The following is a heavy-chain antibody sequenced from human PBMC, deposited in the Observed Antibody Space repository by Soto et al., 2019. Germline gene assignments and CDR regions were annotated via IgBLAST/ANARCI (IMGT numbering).Heavy chain of an antibody. CDR3: ASLAVVVTASFDY. V-gene: IGHV5-51*01. J-gene: IGHJ4*02. D-gene: IGHD2-21*02. Sequence: GESLKISCKGSGYSFTSYWIGWVRQMPGKGLEWMGIIYPGDSDTRYSPSFQGQVTISADKSISTAYLQWSSLKASDPAMYYCASLAVVVTASFDYWCPGTLVTVSS. CDR1: GYSFTSYW. CDR2: IYPGDSDT.